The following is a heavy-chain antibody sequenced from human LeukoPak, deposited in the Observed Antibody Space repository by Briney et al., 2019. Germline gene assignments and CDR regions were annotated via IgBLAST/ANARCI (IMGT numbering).Heavy chain of an antibody. CDR2: ISYDGSNK. D-gene: IGHD6-19*01. J-gene: IGHJ4*02. Sequence: SGGSLRLSCAASGFTFSSYAMHWVRQAPGKGLEWVAVISYDGSNKYYADSVKGRYTISRDNSKNTLYLQMNSLRAEDTAVYYCAREDGSGWYWDYWGQGTLVTVSS. CDR3: AREDGSGWYWDY. V-gene: IGHV3-30*04. CDR1: GFTFSSYA.